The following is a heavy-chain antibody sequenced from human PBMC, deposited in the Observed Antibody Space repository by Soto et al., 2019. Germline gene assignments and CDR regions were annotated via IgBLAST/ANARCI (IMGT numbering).Heavy chain of an antibody. CDR3: AHAGEYDLPNFDH. V-gene: IGHV2-5*02. Sequence: TRTLTLAFSAFSLSTYHRGGAWIRRPPGKALEWLALLYWDDDKRYSPSLKDRLAISKDTSNNQVVLTITKIDPGHSAPYFRAHAGEYDLPNFDHWGQG. CDR1: AFSLSTYHRG. J-gene: IGHJ4*01. CDR2: LYWDDDK. D-gene: IGHD1-1*01.